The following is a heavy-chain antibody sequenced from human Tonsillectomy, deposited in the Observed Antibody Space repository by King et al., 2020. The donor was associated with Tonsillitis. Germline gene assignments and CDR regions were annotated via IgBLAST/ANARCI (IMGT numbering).Heavy chain of an antibody. CDR2: IGTSTSTI. V-gene: IGHV3-48*02. Sequence: VQLVESGGGLVQPGGSLRLSCAASGFTFSRHRMNWVRQGPGKGLEWVSYIGTSTSTIYYEDSVKGRFTISRDNAKNSGYLQMNSLRDEDTAVYYGARDCSVGSCPAYYYYGMDVWGKGTTVTVSS. CDR1: GFTFSRHR. D-gene: IGHD2-15*01. J-gene: IGHJ6*04. CDR3: ARDCSVGSCPAYYYYGMDV.